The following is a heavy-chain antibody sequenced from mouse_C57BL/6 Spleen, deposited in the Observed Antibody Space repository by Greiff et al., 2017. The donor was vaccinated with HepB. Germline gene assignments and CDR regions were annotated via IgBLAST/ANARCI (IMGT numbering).Heavy chain of an antibody. Sequence: QVQLKESGPGLVQPSQSLSITCTVSGFSLTSYGVHWVRQSPGKGLEWLGVIWSGGSTDYNAAFISRLSISKDNSKSQVFFKMNSLQADDTAIYYCARNTVTTGYYAMDYWGQGTSVTVSS. J-gene: IGHJ4*01. CDR3: ARNTVTTGYYAMDY. CDR1: GFSLTSYG. V-gene: IGHV2-2*01. D-gene: IGHD2-2*01. CDR2: IWSGGST.